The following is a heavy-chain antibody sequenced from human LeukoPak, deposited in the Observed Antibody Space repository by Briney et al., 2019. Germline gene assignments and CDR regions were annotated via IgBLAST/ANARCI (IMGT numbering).Heavy chain of an antibody. CDR1: GFTFSTYA. V-gene: IGHV3-23*01. Sequence: AGGSLRLSCAASGFTFSTYAMNWVRQAPGKGLEWVSAISTSSGSTYYADSVKGRFTISRDDSKNTLYLQVNSLRAEDTAIYYCAKDTSGWFYYFDYWGQGTLVTVSP. CDR3: AKDTSGWFYYFDY. CDR2: ISTSSGST. D-gene: IGHD6-19*01. J-gene: IGHJ4*02.